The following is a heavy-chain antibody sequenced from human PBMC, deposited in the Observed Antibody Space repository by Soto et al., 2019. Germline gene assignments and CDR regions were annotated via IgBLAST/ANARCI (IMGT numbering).Heavy chain of an antibody. D-gene: IGHD3-22*01. Sequence: GESLKISCKGSGYSFTSYWIGWVRQMPGKGLEWMGIIYPGDSDTRYSPSFQGQVTISADKSISTAYLQWSSLKASDTAMCYCARHSRTYYYDSSGYSYYYGMDVWGQGTTVTVSS. J-gene: IGHJ6*02. CDR3: ARHSRTYYYDSSGYSYYYGMDV. V-gene: IGHV5-51*01. CDR1: GYSFTSYW. CDR2: IYPGDSDT.